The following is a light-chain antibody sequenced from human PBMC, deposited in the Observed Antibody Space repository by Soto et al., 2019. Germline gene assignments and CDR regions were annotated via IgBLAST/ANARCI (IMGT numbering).Light chain of an antibody. CDR3: QQYDSSSPT. J-gene: IGKJ2*01. CDR1: QNISVW. CDR2: DAS. V-gene: IGKV1-5*01. Sequence: DIQMTQSPSTLSASVRDGVTSTCRASQNISVWLAWYQQRPGKAPKFLIYDASSLETGVPSRFSGSGSGTEFTLTILSLQPDDFATYYCQQYDSSSPTFGQGTKLEIK.